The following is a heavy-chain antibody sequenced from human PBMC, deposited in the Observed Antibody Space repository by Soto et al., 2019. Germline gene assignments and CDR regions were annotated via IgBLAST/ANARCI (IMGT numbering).Heavy chain of an antibody. CDR1: GYTFTSYA. D-gene: IGHD2-2*01. CDR2: INAGNGNT. V-gene: IGHV1-3*01. J-gene: IGHJ6*03. Sequence: ASVKVSCKASGYTFTSYAMHWVRQAPGQRLEWMGWINAGNGNTKYSQKFQGRVTITRDTSASTAYMELSSLRSEDTAVYYCARDLQYCSSTSCSGPYYYYYYMDVWGKGTTVTVSS. CDR3: ARDLQYCSSTSCSGPYYYYYYMDV.